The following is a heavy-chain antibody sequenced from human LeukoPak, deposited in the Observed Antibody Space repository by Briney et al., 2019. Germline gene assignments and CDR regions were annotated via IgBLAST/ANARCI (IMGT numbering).Heavy chain of an antibody. CDR2: IKQDGSEK. Sequence: GGSLRLSCAASGFTFTGHNMNWVRQAPGKGLEWVANIKQDGSEKYYVDSVKGRFTISRDNAKNSLYLQMNSLRAEDTAVYYCARGWAIAARPEYYFDYWGQGTLVTVSS. D-gene: IGHD6-6*01. CDR1: GFTFTGHN. J-gene: IGHJ4*02. CDR3: ARGWAIAARPEYYFDY. V-gene: IGHV3-7*01.